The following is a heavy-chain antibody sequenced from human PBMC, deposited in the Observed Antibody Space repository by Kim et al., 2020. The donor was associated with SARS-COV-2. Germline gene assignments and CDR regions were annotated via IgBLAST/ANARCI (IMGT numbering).Heavy chain of an antibody. Sequence: TIYYADSVKGRFTSSRDNAKNSLFLQMNSLRDEDTAVYYCARLSVVAVNYWGQGTLVTVSS. CDR3: ARLSVVAVNY. CDR2: TI. J-gene: IGHJ4*02. D-gene: IGHD3-22*01. V-gene: IGHV3-48*02.